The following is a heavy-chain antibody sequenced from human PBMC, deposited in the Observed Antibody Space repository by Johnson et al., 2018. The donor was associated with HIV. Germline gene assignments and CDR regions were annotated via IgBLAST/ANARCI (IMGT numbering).Heavy chain of an antibody. Sequence: VQLVESGGGLVRPGGSLRLSCAASEFSVSGNYMTWVRQAPGKGLECVSVIYSGDRTYSAVSVKGRFTISRDSSKNTLFLQMNSLRVEDTAVYYCARARRAAAQRDAFDIWGQGTMVTVSS. D-gene: IGHD6-13*01. CDR2: IYSGDRT. CDR3: ARARRAAAQRDAFDI. V-gene: IGHV3-66*01. J-gene: IGHJ3*02. CDR1: EFSVSGNY.